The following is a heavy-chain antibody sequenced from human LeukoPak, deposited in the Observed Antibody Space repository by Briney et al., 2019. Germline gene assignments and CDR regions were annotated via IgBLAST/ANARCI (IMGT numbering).Heavy chain of an antibody. J-gene: IGHJ5*02. CDR2: INGDGSRT. D-gene: IGHD3-10*01. CDR1: GFTFSDYY. CDR3: SRGTYPYSSDT. V-gene: IGHV3-74*01. Sequence: SGGSLRLSCAASGFTFSDYYMHWVRQAPGKGLLWISHINGDGSRTGYADSVKGRVTISRDNAKNILYLQMNSLRAEDTAVYYCSRGTYPYSSDTWGQGALVTVSS.